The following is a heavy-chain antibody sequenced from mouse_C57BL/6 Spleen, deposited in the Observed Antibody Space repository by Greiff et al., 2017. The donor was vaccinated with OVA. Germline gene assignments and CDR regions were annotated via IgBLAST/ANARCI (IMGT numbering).Heavy chain of an antibody. J-gene: IGHJ3*01. V-gene: IGHV1-82*01. CDR3: ARGTMITTDFAY. D-gene: IGHD2-4*01. CDR1: GYAFSSSW. Sequence: QVQLQQSGPELVKPGASVKISCKASGYAFSSSWMNWVKQRPGKGLEWIGRIHPGDGDTNYNGKFKGKATLTADKSSSTAYMQLSGLTSEDSAVYFCARGTMITTDFAYWGQGTLVTVSA. CDR2: IHPGDGDT.